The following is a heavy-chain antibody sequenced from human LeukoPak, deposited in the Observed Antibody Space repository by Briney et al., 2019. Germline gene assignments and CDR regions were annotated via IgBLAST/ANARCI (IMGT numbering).Heavy chain of an antibody. CDR2: ISYDGSNK. CDR3: ARGSIAAAGTDAFDI. J-gene: IGHJ3*02. V-gene: IGHV3-30*04. Sequence: GGSLRLSCAASGFTFSSYAMHWVRQAPGKGLEWVAVISYDGSNKYYADSVKGRFTISRDNAKNSLYLQMNSLRAEDTAVYYCARGSIAAAGTDAFDIWGQGTMVTVSS. D-gene: IGHD6-13*01. CDR1: GFTFSSYA.